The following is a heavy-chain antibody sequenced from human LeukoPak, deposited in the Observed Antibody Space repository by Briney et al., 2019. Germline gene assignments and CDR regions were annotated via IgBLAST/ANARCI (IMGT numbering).Heavy chain of an antibody. D-gene: IGHD3-10*01. Sequence: SETLSLTCAVYGGSFSGYYWSWIRQPPGKGLEWIGEINHSGSTNYNPSLKSRVTISVDTSKNQFSLKLSSVTAADTAVYYCARGRGAVLWFGESRNFDYWGQGTLVTVSS. CDR1: GGSFSGYY. CDR2: INHSGST. J-gene: IGHJ4*02. V-gene: IGHV4-34*01. CDR3: ARGRGAVLWFGESRNFDY.